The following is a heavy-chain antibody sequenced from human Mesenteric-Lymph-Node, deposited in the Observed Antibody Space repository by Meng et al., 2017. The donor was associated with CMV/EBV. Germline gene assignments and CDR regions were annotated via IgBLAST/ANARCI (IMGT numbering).Heavy chain of an antibody. CDR2: ISISGSTI. V-gene: IGHV3-48*03. D-gene: IGHD2-2*01. Sequence: GESLKISCTASGFTFSNYEMNWVRQAPGKGLEWISYISISGSTIYYADSLKGRFTISRDNAKNSVYLQMYSLRAEDTAVYYCAREGGECSSTSCYAYGMDVWGQGTTVTVSS. CDR1: GFTFSNYE. CDR3: AREGGECSSTSCYAYGMDV. J-gene: IGHJ6*02.